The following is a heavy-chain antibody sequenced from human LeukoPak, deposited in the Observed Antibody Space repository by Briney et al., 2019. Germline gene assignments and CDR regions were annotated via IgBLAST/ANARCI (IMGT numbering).Heavy chain of an antibody. J-gene: IGHJ4*02. CDR3: ARRSTYGSGTNYLFDY. CDR1: GSIFPIYW. Sequence: GESLQISCEGSGSIFPIYWIAWGRQLPGKGVEWMGIIYPGDSDTRYSPSFQGQITISADKSISTAYLQWSSLKASDTAMYYCARRSTYGSGTNYLFDYWGQGTLVTVSS. CDR2: IYPGDSDT. V-gene: IGHV5-51*01. D-gene: IGHD3-10*01.